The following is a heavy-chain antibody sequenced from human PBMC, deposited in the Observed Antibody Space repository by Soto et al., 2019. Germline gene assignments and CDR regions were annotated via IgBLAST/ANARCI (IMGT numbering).Heavy chain of an antibody. D-gene: IGHD3-10*01. J-gene: IGHJ6*02. V-gene: IGHV1-69*01. CDR2: IIPIFGTA. CDR1: GGTFSSYA. CDR3: ARGRWGEAPTDYYYYGMDV. Sequence: QVQLVQSGAEVKKPGSSVKVSCKASGGTFSSYAISWVRQAPGQGLEWTGGIIPIFGTANYAQKFQGRVTITADESTSTAYMELSSLRSEDTAVYYCARGRWGEAPTDYYYYGMDVWGQGTTVTVSS.